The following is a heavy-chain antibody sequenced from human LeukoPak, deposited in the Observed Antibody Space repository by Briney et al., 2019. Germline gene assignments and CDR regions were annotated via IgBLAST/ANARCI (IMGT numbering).Heavy chain of an antibody. CDR1: AFSFTTYG. CDR2: ITSGVGIT. J-gene: IGHJ4*02. CDR3: AKGDYYDFDY. D-gene: IGHD3-10*01. Sequence: GGSLRLSCAASAFSFTTYGMNWVRQAPGKGLEWVSIITSGVGITYYADSVKGRFTISRDNSKNTLYLQMNSLRAEDTAVYYCAKGDYYDFDYWGQGTLVTVSS. V-gene: IGHV3-23*01.